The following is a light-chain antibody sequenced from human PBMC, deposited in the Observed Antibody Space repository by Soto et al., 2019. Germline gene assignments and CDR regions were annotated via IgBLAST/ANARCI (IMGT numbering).Light chain of an antibody. CDR1: SSNIGTSS. Sequence: QSLLTQPHSASGTPGQRVTISCSGSSSNIGTSSVHWFQQLPGTAPKLLISTTNQRPSGVPERFSGSKSGTSASLAISGLQSEDEADYYCAAWDDSLNGHVFGTGTKVTGL. J-gene: IGLJ1*01. V-gene: IGLV1-44*01. CDR3: AAWDDSLNGHV. CDR2: TTN.